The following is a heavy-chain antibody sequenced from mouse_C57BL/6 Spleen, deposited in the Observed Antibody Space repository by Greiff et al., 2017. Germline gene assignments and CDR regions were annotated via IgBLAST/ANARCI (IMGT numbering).Heavy chain of an antibody. J-gene: IGHJ3*01. CDR2: IRLKSDNYAT. Sequence: EVMLVASGGGSVQPGGSMKLSCVASGFTFSNYWMNWVRQSPEKGLEWVSQIRLKSDNYATHYAESVNGRFTISSDDSKSSVYLQMNNLRAEDTGMYYCTFITTVVDPWFAYWNQGTLVIVSA. CDR1: GFTFSNYW. CDR3: TFITTVVDPWFAY. D-gene: IGHD1-1*01. V-gene: IGHV6-3*01.